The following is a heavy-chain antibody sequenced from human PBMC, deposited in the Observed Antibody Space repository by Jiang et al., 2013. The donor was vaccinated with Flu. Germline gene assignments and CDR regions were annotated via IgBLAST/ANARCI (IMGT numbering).Heavy chain of an antibody. V-gene: IGHV4-59*08. CDR1: GGSIRSQY. D-gene: IGHD6-25*01. J-gene: IGHJ4*02. CDR3: VRGSGWLIDF. CDR2: IYDSEST. Sequence: LLKPSETLSLTCTVSGGSIRSQYCSWIRQPPGKGLEWIGYIYDSESTKYNPSLKSRITISADTSKNQFSLRLNSVTAADTAVYYCVRGSGWLIDFWGRGTLVTVAS.